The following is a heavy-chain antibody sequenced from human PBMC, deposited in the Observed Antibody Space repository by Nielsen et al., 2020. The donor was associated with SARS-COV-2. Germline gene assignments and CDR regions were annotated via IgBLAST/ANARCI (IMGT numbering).Heavy chain of an antibody. D-gene: IGHD3-22*01. Sequence: SETLSLTCIVSGDSMSTNTYFWGWFRQPPGKGLEWIGYIHSSGSTYFNPSLGSRVTISADMSKNQFSLKLSSVTAADTAVYYCAGGFYDSRGYNLVYWGQGTLVTVSA. CDR3: AGGFYDSRGYNLVY. V-gene: IGHV4-39*01. J-gene: IGHJ4*02. CDR2: IHSSGST. CDR1: GDSMSTNTYF.